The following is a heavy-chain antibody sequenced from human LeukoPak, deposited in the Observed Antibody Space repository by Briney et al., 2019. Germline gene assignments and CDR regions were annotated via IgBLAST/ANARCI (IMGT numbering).Heavy chain of an antibody. D-gene: IGHD3-3*01. Sequence: ASVKVSCKASGYTFTSYGISWVRQAPGQGLEWMGWISAYNGNTNYAQKLQGRVTMTTDTSTSTAYMELNSLRAEDTAVYYCATDRGFASFDYWGQGTLVTASS. CDR2: ISAYNGNT. CDR1: GYTFTSYG. J-gene: IGHJ4*02. V-gene: IGHV1-18*01. CDR3: ATDRGFASFDY.